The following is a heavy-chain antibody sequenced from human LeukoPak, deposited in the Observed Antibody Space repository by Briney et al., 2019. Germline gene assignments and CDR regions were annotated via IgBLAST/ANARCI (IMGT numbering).Heavy chain of an antibody. CDR3: ARGLGWPYFDY. CDR1: GDSVSRDSIA. V-gene: IGHV6-1*01. Sequence: SQTLSLTCAISGDSVSRDSIAWNWIRQSPSRGLEWLGRTYYRSKWYNDYAVSVKSRITINPDTSKNQFSLQLNSVTPEDTAVYYCARGLGWPYFDYWGQGTLVTVSS. CDR2: TYYRSKWYN. D-gene: IGHD5-24*01. J-gene: IGHJ4*02.